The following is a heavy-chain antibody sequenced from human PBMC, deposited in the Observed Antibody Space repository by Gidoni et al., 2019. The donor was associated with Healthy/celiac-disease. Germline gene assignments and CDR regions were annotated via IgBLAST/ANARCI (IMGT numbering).Heavy chain of an antibody. Sequence: QVQLVESGGGVVQPGRSLRLSCAASGFTFSSYGMHWVRQAPGKGLEWVAVIWYDGSNKYYADSVKGRFTISRDNSKNTLYLQMNSLRAEDTAVYYCARDRGYGDYWYFDLWGRGTLVTVSS. CDR1: GFTFSSYG. J-gene: IGHJ2*01. CDR3: ARDRGYGDYWYFDL. V-gene: IGHV3-33*01. D-gene: IGHD5-12*01. CDR2: IWYDGSNK.